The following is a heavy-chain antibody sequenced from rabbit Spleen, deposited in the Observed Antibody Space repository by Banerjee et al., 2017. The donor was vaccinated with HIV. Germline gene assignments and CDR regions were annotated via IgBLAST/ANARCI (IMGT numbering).Heavy chain of an antibody. CDR1: GFSFSSSYY. D-gene: IGHD4-2*01. Sequence: QSLEESGGDLVKPGASLTLTCTASGFSFSSSYYMCWVRQAPGKGLEWIGCISGGSTTYNYYASWAKGRITISKTSSTTVTLQMTSLTAADTATYFCARDIGAWMRIDLWGPGTLVTVS. V-gene: IGHV1S40*01. CDR3: ARDIGAWMRIDL. J-gene: IGHJ6*01. CDR2: ISGGSTTYN.